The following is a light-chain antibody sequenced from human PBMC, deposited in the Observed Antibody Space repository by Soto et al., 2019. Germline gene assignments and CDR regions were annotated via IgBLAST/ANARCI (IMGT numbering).Light chain of an antibody. CDR1: QTISSG. CDR2: KAS. J-gene: IGKJ1*01. V-gene: IGKV1-5*03. Sequence: DVQMTQSPYTLSGSVGDRVTITCRASQTISSGLAWYQQKPGKAPKLLIYKASTLKSGVPSRFSGSGSGTEFTLTISSLQPDDFATYYCQHYYSYSEAFGQGTKVDIK. CDR3: QHYYSYSEA.